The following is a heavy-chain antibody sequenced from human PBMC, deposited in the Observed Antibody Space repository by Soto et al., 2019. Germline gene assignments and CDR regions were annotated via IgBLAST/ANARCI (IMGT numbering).Heavy chain of an antibody. CDR1: GGSSSGWY. D-gene: IGHD1-26*01. CDR3: ARGPYSRGVGATNPSH. Sequence: QVRLQQWGAGLLKPSETLSLTCAVYGGSSSGWYWTWIRQSPVKGLERVGEITSGNTNYNPSLKSRVTISADTSKNQFSLKLRSMTAADTAVYYCARGPYSRGVGATNPSHWGQGPLVTVSS. J-gene: IGHJ4*02. V-gene: IGHV4-34*01. CDR2: ITSGNT.